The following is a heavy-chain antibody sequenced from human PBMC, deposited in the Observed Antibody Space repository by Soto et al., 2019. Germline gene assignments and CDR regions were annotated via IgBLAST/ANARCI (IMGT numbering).Heavy chain of an antibody. J-gene: IGHJ6*02. Sequence: PSETLSLTCTVSGGSISSGGYYWSWIRQHPGKGLEWIGYIYYSGSTYYNPSLKSRVTISVDTSKNQFSLKLSSVTAADTAVYYCARDLLQGGCRSSTSCHLWYYGMDVWGQGTTVTVSS. CDR3: ARDLLQGGCRSSTSCHLWYYGMDV. D-gene: IGHD2-2*01. CDR2: IYYSGST. V-gene: IGHV4-31*03. CDR1: GGSISSGGYY.